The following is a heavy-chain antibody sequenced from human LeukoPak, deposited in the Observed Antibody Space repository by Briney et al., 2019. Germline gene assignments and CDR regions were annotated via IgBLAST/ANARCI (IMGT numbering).Heavy chain of an antibody. CDR2: ISSSSSYI. CDR1: GFTFSSYT. CDR3: ARDESGCTDY. J-gene: IGHJ4*02. D-gene: IGHD5-12*01. V-gene: IGHV3-21*04. Sequence: GGSLRLSCVASGFTFSSYTMNWVRQAPGKALEWVSSISSSSSYIYYADSVKGRFTISRDNAKNSLYLQMNSLRAEDTAVYYCARDESGCTDYWGQGTLVTVSS.